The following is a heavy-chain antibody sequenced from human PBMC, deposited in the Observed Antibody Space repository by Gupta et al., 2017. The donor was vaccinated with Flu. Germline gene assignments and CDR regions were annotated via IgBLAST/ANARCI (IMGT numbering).Heavy chain of an antibody. CDR3: AEGDSSNWFPDY. D-gene: IGHD6-13*01. J-gene: IGHJ4*02. CDR2: INWDGGST. V-gene: IGHV3-43*01. Sequence: VRQAPGNGPEWVSLINWDGGSTYYADSVKGRFTISRDNSKNSLYLQMNSLRSEDTALYYCAEGDSSNWFPDYWGQGTLVTVSS.